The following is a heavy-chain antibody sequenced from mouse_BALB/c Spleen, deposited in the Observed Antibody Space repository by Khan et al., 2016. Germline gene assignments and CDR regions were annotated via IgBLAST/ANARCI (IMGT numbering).Heavy chain of an antibody. Sequence: EVELVESGGGLVQPGGSLKLSCAASGFTFSTYGMSWVRQTPDKRLELVATINSNGGSTYYPDSVKGRFTISRDNAKNTLYLQMSSLKAEDTAMYYCARENYRYYVDYWGQGTTRTVSS. D-gene: IGHD2-14*01. CDR2: INSNGGST. J-gene: IGHJ2*01. CDR1: GFTFSTYG. CDR3: ARENYRYYVDY. V-gene: IGHV5-6-3*01.